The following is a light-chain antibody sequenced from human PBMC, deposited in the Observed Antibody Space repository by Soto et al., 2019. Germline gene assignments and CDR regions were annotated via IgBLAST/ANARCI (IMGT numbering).Light chain of an antibody. V-gene: IGKV3-15*01. CDR3: QQYNKWPQT. CDR2: GAS. J-gene: IGKJ1*01. Sequence: EIVMTQSPATVPVSPGERVTLSCRASQSVSIDLAWYQQKPGQAPRLLIYGASTRATDIPPSFTGSGSGTEFTLTISSLQSEDIAVYYCQQYNKWPQTLGQGTKVDIK. CDR1: QSVSID.